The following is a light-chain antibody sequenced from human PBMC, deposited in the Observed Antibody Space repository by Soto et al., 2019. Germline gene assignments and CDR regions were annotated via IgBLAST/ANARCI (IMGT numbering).Light chain of an antibody. Sequence: EIVMTQSPDILSVSPGETATLSCRASQGVGSNLAWYQQKPGQAPRLLISDASTRAAGLPARFSGSGSGTEFTLTISSLQSEDFAVYSCQQSNTWPKTFGQGTKVHIK. V-gene: IGKV3-15*01. J-gene: IGKJ1*01. CDR3: QQSNTWPKT. CDR1: QGVGSN. CDR2: DAS.